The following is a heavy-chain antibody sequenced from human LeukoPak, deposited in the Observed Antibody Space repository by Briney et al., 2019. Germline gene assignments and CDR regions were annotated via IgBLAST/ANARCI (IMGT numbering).Heavy chain of an antibody. V-gene: IGHV3-23*01. J-gene: IGHJ4*02. CDR3: AKGDDFWSFYYFDY. CDR2: ISGSGGST. Sequence: PGGSLRLSCAASGFTFSSYAMSWVRQAPGKGLEWVSAISGSGGSTYYADSVKGRFTTSRDNSKNTLYLQMNSLRAEDTAVYYCAKGDDFWSFYYFDYWGQGTLVTVSS. D-gene: IGHD3-3*01. CDR1: GFTFSSYA.